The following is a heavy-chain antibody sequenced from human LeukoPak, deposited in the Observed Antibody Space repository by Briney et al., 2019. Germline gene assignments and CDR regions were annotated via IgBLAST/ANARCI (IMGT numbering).Heavy chain of an antibody. Sequence: PSETLSLTCTVSGGSISSYYWSWIRQPPGKGLEWIGYIYYSGSTNYNPSLKSRVTISVDTSKNQFSLKLSSVTAADTAVYYCARDLGDDYTGSGFDYWGQGTLVTVSS. CDR3: ARDLGDDYTGSGFDY. D-gene: IGHD3-10*01. V-gene: IGHV4-59*01. CDR1: GGSISSYY. CDR2: IYYSGST. J-gene: IGHJ4*02.